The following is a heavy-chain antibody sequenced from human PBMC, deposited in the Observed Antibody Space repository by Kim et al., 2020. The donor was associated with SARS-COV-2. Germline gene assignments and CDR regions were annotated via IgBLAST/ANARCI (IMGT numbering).Heavy chain of an antibody. J-gene: IGHJ4*02. D-gene: IGHD3-16*02. Sequence: SVKVPFTICRDNANNSLYLQMNSLVAEDTAVYYCAVLLLGELSSPALFDYWGQGTLVTVSS. V-gene: IGHV3-48*03. CDR3: AVLLLGELSSPALFDY.